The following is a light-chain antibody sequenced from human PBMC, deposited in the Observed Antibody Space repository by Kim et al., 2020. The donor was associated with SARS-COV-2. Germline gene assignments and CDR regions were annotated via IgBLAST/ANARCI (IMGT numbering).Light chain of an antibody. CDR2: TAS. CDR3: EQYASDVA. Sequence: LSPWQRATLSCRASQTVTGTSVAWYQQEPDQPLRLLIYTASSRAIGIPDRFSGNGSETDFSLTISRLEPEDFAVYHCEQYASDVAFGGGAKVEI. CDR1: QTVTGTS. J-gene: IGKJ4*01. V-gene: IGKV3-20*01.